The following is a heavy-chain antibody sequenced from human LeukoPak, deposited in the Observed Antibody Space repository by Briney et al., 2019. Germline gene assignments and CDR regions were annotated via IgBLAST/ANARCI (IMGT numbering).Heavy chain of an antibody. V-gene: IGHV3-23*01. CDR3: AKDRFVDYGSGSQPHYYYGMDV. Sequence: GGSLRLSCAASGFTFSSYAMSWVRQAPGKGLEWVSAISDSGGSTYYADSVKGRFTISRDNSKNTLYLQMNSLRAEDTAVYYCAKDRFVDYGSGSQPHYYYGMDVWGQGTTVTVSS. CDR1: GFTFSSYA. J-gene: IGHJ6*02. D-gene: IGHD3-10*01. CDR2: ISDSGGST.